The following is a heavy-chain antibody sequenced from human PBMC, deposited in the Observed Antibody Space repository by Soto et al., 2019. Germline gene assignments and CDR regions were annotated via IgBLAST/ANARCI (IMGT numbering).Heavy chain of an antibody. CDR1: GDTFTGYY. CDR2: INPSGGST. J-gene: IGHJ3*02. CDR3: ARARLGGMWTFDI. V-gene: IGHV1-46*03. D-gene: IGHD1-20*01. Sequence: VSVKGSRKASGDTFTGYYMHWVRQAPGQGLEWMGIINPSGGSTSYAQKFQGRVTMTRDTSTSTVYMELSSLRSEDTAVYYCARARLGGMWTFDIWGQGTMVTVSS.